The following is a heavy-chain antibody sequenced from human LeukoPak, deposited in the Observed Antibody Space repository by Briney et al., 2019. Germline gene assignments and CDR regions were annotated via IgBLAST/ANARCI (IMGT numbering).Heavy chain of an antibody. CDR3: ARGRDGYNSYFDY. V-gene: IGHV1-69*13. CDR2: IIPIFGTA. CDR1: GGTFSSYA. Sequence: SVKVSCKASGGTFSSYAFSWVRQAPGQGLEWMGGIIPIFGTANYAQKFQGRVTITADESTSTAYMELSSLRSEDTAVYYCARGRDGYNSYFDYWGQGTLVTVSS. J-gene: IGHJ4*02. D-gene: IGHD5-24*01.